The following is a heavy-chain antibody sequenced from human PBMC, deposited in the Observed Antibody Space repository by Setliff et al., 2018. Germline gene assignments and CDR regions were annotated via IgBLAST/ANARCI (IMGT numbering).Heavy chain of an antibody. CDR3: ARAPPPWLQSLGGDY. D-gene: IGHD5-12*01. CDR2: IYHGGNI. J-gene: IGHJ4*02. Sequence: PSETLSLTCDVSSYSISRGYYWGWIRQAPGEGLEFIGSIYHGGNIVYNPSLESRVTISADTSKNQFSLTLNSVTAADTAVYYCARAPPPWLQSLGGDYWGQGTLVTAPQ. V-gene: IGHV4-38-2*01. CDR1: SYSISRGYY.